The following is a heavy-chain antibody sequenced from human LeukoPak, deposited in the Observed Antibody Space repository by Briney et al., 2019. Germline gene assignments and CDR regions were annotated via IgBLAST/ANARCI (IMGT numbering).Heavy chain of an antibody. V-gene: IGHV3-33*01. J-gene: IGHJ4*02. D-gene: IGHD1-1*01. CDR3: AVWNDERRLDY. CDR2: IWYDASNV. CDR1: GFTFRSHG. Sequence: GRSLSLSCAASGFTFRSHGMHRVRQAPGKGLEWVAVIWYDASNVYYADSVKGRFTISRDNSRNTLFLQMNSLRVEETAVYYCAVWNDERRLDYWGQGTLVSVSS.